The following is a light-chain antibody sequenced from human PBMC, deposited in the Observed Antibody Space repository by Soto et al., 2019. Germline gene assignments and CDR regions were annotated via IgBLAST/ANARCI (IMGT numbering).Light chain of an antibody. CDR3: QQRNIWPPVT. Sequence: ETLMTQSPATLSVSPGERATLSCRASQSVSDYLAWYQQRPGQAPRLLIFGASTRATGFPARFSGSGSGTEFTLTISSLEPEDFAVYYCQQRNIWPPVTFGQGTRLEIK. CDR1: QSVSDY. V-gene: IGKV3-15*01. CDR2: GAS. J-gene: IGKJ5*01.